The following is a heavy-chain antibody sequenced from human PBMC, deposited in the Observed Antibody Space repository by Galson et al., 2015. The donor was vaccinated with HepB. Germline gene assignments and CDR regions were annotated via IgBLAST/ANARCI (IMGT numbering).Heavy chain of an antibody. CDR3: ARGGYVVLYHMDV. V-gene: IGHV1-18*01. CDR1: GYSFTTYG. CDR2: ISAYTGNT. D-gene: IGHD1-1*01. Sequence: SVKVSCKASGYSFTTYGISWVRQAPGQGLEWMGWISAYTGNTQYSEKFQGRVTMSTDTSTSTAYMEPRSLRSDDTAVYYCARGGYVVLYHMDVWGKGTTLTVSS. J-gene: IGHJ6*03.